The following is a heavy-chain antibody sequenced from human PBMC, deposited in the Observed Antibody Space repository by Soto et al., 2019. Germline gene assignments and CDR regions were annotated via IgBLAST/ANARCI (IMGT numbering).Heavy chain of an antibody. CDR2: AIPLLGTS. Sequence: VQMVQSGAEVKKPGSSVNVSCKASGDTFSTYAISWVRQAPGQGLEWMGGAIPLLGTSDNAQKFQGRVTINAYKSTTTAYMELSSLPSEDTAVYYCARYGRYKYGGYYGMDVWGQGTTVIVTS. J-gene: IGHJ6*02. D-gene: IGHD5-18*01. V-gene: IGHV1-69*06. CDR1: GDTFSTYA. CDR3: ARYGRYKYGGYYGMDV.